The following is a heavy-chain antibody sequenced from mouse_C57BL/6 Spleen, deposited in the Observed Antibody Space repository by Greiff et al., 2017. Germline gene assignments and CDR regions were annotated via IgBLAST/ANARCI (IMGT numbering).Heavy chain of an antibody. CDR1: GYTFTSYW. CDR2: IDPSDSYT. CDR3: ARYGYDNWFAY. J-gene: IGHJ3*01. V-gene: IGHV1-69*01. Sequence: QVQLQQPGAELVMPGASVKLSCKASGYTFTSYWMHWVKQRPGQGLEWIGEIDPSDSYTNYNQKFKGKSTLTVDKSSSTAYMQLSSLTSEDSAVYYWARYGYDNWFAYWGQGTLVTVSA. D-gene: IGHD2-2*01.